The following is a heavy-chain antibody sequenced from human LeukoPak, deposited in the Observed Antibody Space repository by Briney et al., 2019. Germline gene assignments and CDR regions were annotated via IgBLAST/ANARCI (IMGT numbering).Heavy chain of an antibody. V-gene: IGHV3-23*01. D-gene: IGHD3-22*01. CDR3: ARDSSGYRTDY. CDR1: GFTFSSYA. J-gene: IGHJ4*02. CDR2: ISGSGGRT. Sequence: GGSLRLSCAASGFTFSSYAMSWVRQAPGKGLEWVSAISGSGGRTYYADSVKGRFTISRDISKNTLYLQMNSLRAEGTAVCYCARDSSGYRTDYWGQGTLVTVSS.